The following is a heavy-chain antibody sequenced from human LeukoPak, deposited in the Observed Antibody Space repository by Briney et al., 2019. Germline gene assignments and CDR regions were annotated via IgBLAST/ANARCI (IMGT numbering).Heavy chain of an antibody. V-gene: IGHV3-66*01. D-gene: IGHD3-10*01. J-gene: IGHJ3*02. CDR1: GLTVSDNY. Sequence: GGSLRLSCAASGLTVSDNYMSWVRHLPGRGLEWISVLHSGGTTKYADSVKGRFTISRDESNNTLFLQMDNLGVEDTAVYYCAREGQRGIYALDIWGQGTLVTVSS. CDR2: LHSGGTT. CDR3: AREGQRGIYALDI.